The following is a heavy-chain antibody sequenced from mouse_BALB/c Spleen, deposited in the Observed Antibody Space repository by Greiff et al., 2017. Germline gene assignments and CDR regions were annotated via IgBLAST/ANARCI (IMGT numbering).Heavy chain of an antibody. CDR1: GFTFSSYY. Sequence: EVKLVESGGGLVKLGGSLKLSCAASGFTFSSYYMSWVRQTPEKRLELVAAINSNGGSTYYPDTVKGRFTISRDNAKNTLYLQMSSLKSEDAALYYCARHDYERWFAYWGQGTLVTVSA. CDR3: ARHDYERWFAY. J-gene: IGHJ3*01. D-gene: IGHD2-4*01. CDR2: INSNGGST. V-gene: IGHV5-6-2*01.